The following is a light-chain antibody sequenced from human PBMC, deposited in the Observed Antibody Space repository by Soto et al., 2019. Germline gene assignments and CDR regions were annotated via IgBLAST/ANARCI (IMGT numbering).Light chain of an antibody. CDR2: DAS. CDR1: QSISSW. J-gene: IGKJ2*01. Sequence: DIQMNQSPSTLSASVGDRVTITCRASQSISSWLAWYQQKPGKAPSLLIFDASTLQSGVPSRFSGSGSGTEFTLTISSLQPDDFATYYCQQYNNYFYTFGQGTKLEIK. V-gene: IGKV1-5*01. CDR3: QQYNNYFYT.